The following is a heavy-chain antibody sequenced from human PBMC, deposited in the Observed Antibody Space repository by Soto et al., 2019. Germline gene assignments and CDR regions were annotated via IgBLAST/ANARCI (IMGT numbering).Heavy chain of an antibody. CDR1: GYTYTSYG. CDR2: ISAYNGNT. Sequence: GASVKVSCKASGYTYTSYGISWVRQAPGQGLEWMGWISAYNGNTNYAQKLQGRVTMTTDTSTSTAYMELRSLRSDDTAVYYCAVLGYSYGPEVEMATTVFDLWGQGALDTLSS. CDR3: AVLGYSYGPEVEMATTVFDL. D-gene: IGHD5-18*01. J-gene: IGHJ4*02. V-gene: IGHV1-18*01.